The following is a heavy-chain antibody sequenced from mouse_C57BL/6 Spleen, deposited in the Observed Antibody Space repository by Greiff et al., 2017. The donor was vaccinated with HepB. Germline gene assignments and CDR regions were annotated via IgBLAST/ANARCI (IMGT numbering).Heavy chain of an antibody. CDR1: GYTFTSYW. Sequence: QVQLQQPGAELVRPGTSVKLSCKASGYTFTSYWMHWVKQRPGQGLEWIGVIDPSDSYTNYNQKFKGKATLTVDTSSSTAYMQLSSLTSEDSAVYYCARPLYGSSYWFAYWGQGTLVTVSA. D-gene: IGHD1-1*01. J-gene: IGHJ3*01. CDR3: ARPLYGSSYWFAY. CDR2: IDPSDSYT. V-gene: IGHV1-59*01.